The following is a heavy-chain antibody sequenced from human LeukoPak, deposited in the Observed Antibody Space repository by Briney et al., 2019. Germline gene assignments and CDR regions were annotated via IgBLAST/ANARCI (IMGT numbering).Heavy chain of an antibody. Sequence: PGGSLRLSCAASGFAFSNTWMHWVRQAPGKGLVRVSHINSDGSTTSYADSVKGRFTISRDNAKNTLYLQMNSLRAEDTAVYYCARYPTFDYWGQGTLVTVSS. V-gene: IGHV3-74*01. J-gene: IGHJ4*02. D-gene: IGHD1-14*01. CDR2: INSDGSTT. CDR3: ARYPTFDY. CDR1: GFAFSNTW.